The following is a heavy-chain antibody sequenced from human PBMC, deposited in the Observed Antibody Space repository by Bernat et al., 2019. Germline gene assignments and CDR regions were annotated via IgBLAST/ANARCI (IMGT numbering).Heavy chain of an antibody. CDR3: ARGSWGYYYGMDV. Sequence: QVQLVESGGGVVQPGRSLRLSCAASGFTFSNYGMHCVRQAPGTGLAWVAVIWYDGSDKYCADSVRGRFTISRDNSKNTLYLQMNSLGAEDTAVYYCARGSWGYYYGMDVWGQGTKVTVSS. V-gene: IGHV3-33*01. J-gene: IGHJ6*02. D-gene: IGHD1-26*01. CDR1: GFTFSNYG. CDR2: IWYDGSDK.